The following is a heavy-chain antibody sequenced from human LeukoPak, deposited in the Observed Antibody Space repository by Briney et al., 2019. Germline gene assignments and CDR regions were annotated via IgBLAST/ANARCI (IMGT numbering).Heavy chain of an antibody. J-gene: IGHJ6*03. D-gene: IGHD6-13*01. CDR1: GYTFTGYY. CDR3: ARDLHSSSWYLLYMDV. Sequence: ASVKVSCKASGYTFTGYYMHWVRQAPGQGLEWMGWINPNSGGTNYAQKFQGRVTMTGDTSISTAYMELSSLRSEDTAVYYCARDLHSSSWYLLYMDVWGKGTTVTVSS. CDR2: INPNSGGT. V-gene: IGHV1-2*02.